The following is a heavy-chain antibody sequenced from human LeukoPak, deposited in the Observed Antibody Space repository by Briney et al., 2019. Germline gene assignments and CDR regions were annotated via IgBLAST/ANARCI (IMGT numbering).Heavy chain of an antibody. CDR1: GFTFSTFG. CDR2: VRYDGTNK. D-gene: IGHD3-9*01. J-gene: IGHJ4*02. V-gene: IGHV3-30*02. Sequence: GGSLRLSCAASGFAASGFTFSTFGTHWVRQAPGEGLEGVAFVRYDGTNKYYADSVKGRFTISRDDSKNTLYLQMNSLRAEDTATYYCAKGYYFDILSGYSSLDSWGQGTLVTVSS. CDR3: AKGYYFDILSGYSSLDS.